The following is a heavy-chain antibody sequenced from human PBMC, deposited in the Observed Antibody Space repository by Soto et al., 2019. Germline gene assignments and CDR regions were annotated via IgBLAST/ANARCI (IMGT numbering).Heavy chain of an antibody. J-gene: IGHJ4*02. D-gene: IGHD1-26*01. CDR1: GGSITSSSYY. CDR3: TRGLFSGSSYSGSWYYFDS. V-gene: IGHV4-39*01. CDR2: IYYSGST. Sequence: PSETLSLTCTVSGGSITSSSYYWGWIRQPPGKGLEWIGNIYYSGSTYYNPSLKSRVTISVDTSKNQFSLKLSSVTAADTAVYYCTRGLFSGSSYSGSWYYFDSWGQGTMVTVSS.